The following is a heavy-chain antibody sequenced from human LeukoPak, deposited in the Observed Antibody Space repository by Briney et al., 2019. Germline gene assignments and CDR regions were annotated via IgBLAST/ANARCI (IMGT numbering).Heavy chain of an antibody. CDR1: GFTFNNYW. J-gene: IGHJ3*01. D-gene: IGHD4-17*01. CDR3: ARGDFSDYGDYVDAFDV. V-gene: IGHV3-7*01. CDR2: INQDGSKK. Sequence: GGSLRLSCAASGFTFNNYWMSWVRQAPGKGLQWVANINQDGSKKFYVDSVKGRFTISRDNTKNLLYLQMNSMRAEDTAVYYCARGDFSDYGDYVDAFDVWGQGTMVTVSS.